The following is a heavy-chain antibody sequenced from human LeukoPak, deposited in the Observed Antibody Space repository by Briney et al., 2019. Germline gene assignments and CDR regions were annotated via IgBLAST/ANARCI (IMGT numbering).Heavy chain of an antibody. CDR2: INPSGGST. J-gene: IGHJ3*02. CDR1: GYSFTSYY. D-gene: IGHD3-16*01. CDR3: ASVRASWGGRLAFDI. Sequence: ASVKVSCKASGYSFTSYYMHWVRQAPGQGLEWMGIINPSGGSTSYAQKFQGRVTMTRDTSTSTVYMELSSLRSEDTAVYYCASVRASWGGRLAFDIWGQGTMVTVSS. V-gene: IGHV1-46*01.